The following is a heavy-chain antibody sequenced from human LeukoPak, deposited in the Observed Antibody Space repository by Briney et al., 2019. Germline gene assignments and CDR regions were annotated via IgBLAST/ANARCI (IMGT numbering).Heavy chain of an antibody. CDR2: ISGSGGST. Sequence: GGSLRLSCAASGFTFSSYAMSWVRQAPGKGLEWVSAISGSGGSTYYADSVKGRFTISRDNSKNALYLQMNSLRAEDTAVYYCAKDTTSAYGFDYWGQRTLVTVSS. J-gene: IGHJ4*02. V-gene: IGHV3-23*01. CDR1: GFTFSSYA. CDR3: AKDTTSAYGFDY. D-gene: IGHD1-1*01.